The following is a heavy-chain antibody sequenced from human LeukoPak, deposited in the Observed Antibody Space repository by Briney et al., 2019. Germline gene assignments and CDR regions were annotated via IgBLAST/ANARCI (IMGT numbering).Heavy chain of an antibody. J-gene: IGHJ4*02. CDR3: ARRGNYGDYFDY. CDR1: GYAFTGYY. CDR2: INPNSGST. Sequence: AAVKVSCKASGYAFTGYYMHWVRQAPGQGLEWMGWINPNSGSTNYAQKFQGRVTMTRDTSISTAFMDLSRLRSDDTAVYYCARRGNYGDYFDYWGQGTLVTVSS. D-gene: IGHD4-17*01. V-gene: IGHV1-2*02.